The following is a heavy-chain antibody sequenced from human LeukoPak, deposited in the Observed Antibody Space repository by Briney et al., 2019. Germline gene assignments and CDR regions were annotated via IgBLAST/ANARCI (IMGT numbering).Heavy chain of an antibody. Sequence: GSLRLSCAASGFTFSSSWMSWVRQAPGKGLEWVANMNQDGSEKYYVDSVKGRFTISRDNAKNSLYLQMNSLRADDTAVYYCATDQRYAFDYWGQGILVTVSS. V-gene: IGHV3-7*04. J-gene: IGHJ4*02. D-gene: IGHD3-9*01. CDR1: GFTFSSSW. CDR3: ATDQRYAFDY. CDR2: MNQDGSEK.